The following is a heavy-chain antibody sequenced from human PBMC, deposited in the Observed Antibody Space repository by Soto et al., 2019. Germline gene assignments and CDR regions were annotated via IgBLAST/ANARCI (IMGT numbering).Heavy chain of an antibody. V-gene: IGHV3-74*01. D-gene: IGHD2-21*02. CDR3: ARESGDWPLNWFNP. CDR2: ITSDGKSK. Sequence: LXLSCAASGFNFSNHWMHWVRQRPAEGLVWVSRITSDGKSKAYAESVKGRFAISRDNAKNTLYLQMNGLTAEDTAVYYCARESGDWPLNWFNPWGQGTLVTVSS. J-gene: IGHJ5*02. CDR1: GFNFSNHW.